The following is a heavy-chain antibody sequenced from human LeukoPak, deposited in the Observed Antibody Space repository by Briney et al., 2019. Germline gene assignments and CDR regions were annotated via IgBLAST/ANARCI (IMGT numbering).Heavy chain of an antibody. D-gene: IGHD1-14*01. CDR2: ISGSGGST. CDR1: GFTFSSYA. V-gene: IGHV3-23*01. J-gene: IGHJ4*02. Sequence: GGSLRPSCAASGFTFSSYAMSWVRQAPGKGLEWVSAISGSGGSTYYADSVKGRFTISRDNSKNTLYLQMNSLRAEDTAVYYCATLTSTVYNFDYWGQGTLVTVSS. CDR3: ATLTSTVYNFDY.